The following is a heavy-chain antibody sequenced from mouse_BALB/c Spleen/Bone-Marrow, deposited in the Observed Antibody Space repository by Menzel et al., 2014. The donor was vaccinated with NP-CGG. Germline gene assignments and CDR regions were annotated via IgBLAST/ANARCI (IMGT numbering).Heavy chain of an antibody. Sequence: VQLQQPGAELVKPGASVKLSCTASGFNIKDTYMHWVKQRPEQGLEWIGRIDPANGNTKYDPKFQGKATITADTSSNTAYLQLSSLPSEDTAVYYCTTYYGSRFTYWGQGTLVTVSA. D-gene: IGHD2-9*01. CDR1: GFNIKDTY. J-gene: IGHJ3*01. CDR2: IDPANGNT. CDR3: TTYYGSRFTY. V-gene: IGHV14-3*02.